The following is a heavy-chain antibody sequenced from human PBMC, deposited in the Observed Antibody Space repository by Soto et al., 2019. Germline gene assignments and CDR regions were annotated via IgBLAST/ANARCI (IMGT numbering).Heavy chain of an antibody. Sequence: GGSLRLSCAASGFTFSSYWMHWVRQAPGKGLVWVSRINSDGSSTSYADSVKGRFTISRDNAKNTLYLQMNSLRAEDTAVYYCAREYAAAALPGNWFDPWGQGTLVTVSS. D-gene: IGHD6-13*01. CDR1: GFTFSSYW. V-gene: IGHV3-74*01. CDR2: INSDGSST. J-gene: IGHJ5*02. CDR3: AREYAAAALPGNWFDP.